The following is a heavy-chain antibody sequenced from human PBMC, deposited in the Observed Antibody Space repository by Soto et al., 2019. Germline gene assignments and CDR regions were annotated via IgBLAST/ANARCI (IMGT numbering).Heavy chain of an antibody. Sequence: PSETLSLTCTVSGGSISSYYWSWIRQPPGKGLEWIGYIYYSGSTNYNPSLKSRVTISVDTSKNQFSLKLSSVTAADTAVYYCARHLGDYVIGPWFDPWGQGTLVPVSS. V-gene: IGHV4-59*08. CDR3: ARHLGDYVIGPWFDP. CDR1: GGSISSYY. D-gene: IGHD4-17*01. CDR2: IYYSGST. J-gene: IGHJ5*02.